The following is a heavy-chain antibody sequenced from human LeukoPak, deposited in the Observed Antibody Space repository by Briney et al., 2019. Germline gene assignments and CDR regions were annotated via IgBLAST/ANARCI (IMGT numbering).Heavy chain of an antibody. D-gene: IGHD3-22*01. CDR1: GGSISSGGYY. J-gene: IGHJ4*02. Sequence: PSETLSLTCTVSGGSISSGGYYWSWIRQHPGKGLEWIGYIYYSGGTYYNPSLKSRVTISVDTSKNQFSLKLSSVTAADTAVYYCARVGGYSPSTFDYWGQGTLVTVSS. CDR3: ARVGGYSPSTFDY. CDR2: IYYSGGT. V-gene: IGHV4-31*03.